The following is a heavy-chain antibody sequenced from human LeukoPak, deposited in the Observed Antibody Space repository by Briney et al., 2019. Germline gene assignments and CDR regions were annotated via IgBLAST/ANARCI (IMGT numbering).Heavy chain of an antibody. Sequence: GGSLRLSCAASGFTFSNYAMSWVRQAPGKGLEWVGFVRSKAYGGTTEYAASVKGRFSISRDDSKSVAYLQMNSLKTEDTGVYFCNIHSSISEDYHSYGMDVWGQGTTVTVSS. J-gene: IGHJ6*02. CDR2: VRSKAYGGTT. D-gene: IGHD3-3*02. V-gene: IGHV3-49*04. CDR3: NIHSSISEDYHSYGMDV. CDR1: GFTFSNYA.